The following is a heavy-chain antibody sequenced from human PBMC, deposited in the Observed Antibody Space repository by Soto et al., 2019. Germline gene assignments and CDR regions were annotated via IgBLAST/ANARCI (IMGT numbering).Heavy chain of an antibody. CDR1: GFTFSSYA. CDR2: ISGSGGCI. D-gene: IGHD2-15*01. Sequence: GGSLRLSCAASGFTFSSYAMSWVRQAPGKGLEWVSAISGSGGCIFYADSVKGRFTISRDNSKNTLYLQMNSLRAEDTAVYYCAKSYCSGGSCYEFDYWGQGTLVTVSS. CDR3: AKSYCSGGSCYEFDY. V-gene: IGHV3-23*01. J-gene: IGHJ4*02.